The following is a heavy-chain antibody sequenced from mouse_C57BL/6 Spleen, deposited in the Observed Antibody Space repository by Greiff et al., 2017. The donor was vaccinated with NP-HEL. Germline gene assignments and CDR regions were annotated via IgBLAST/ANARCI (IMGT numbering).Heavy chain of an antibody. J-gene: IGHJ3*01. D-gene: IGHD1-1*01. CDR2: ISYSGST. Sequence: VQLKESGPGMVKPSQSLSLTCTVTGYSITSGYDWHWIRHFPGNKLEWMGYISYSGSTNYNPSLKSRISITHDTSKNHFFLKLNSVTTEDTATYYCARDHYYGSSYAWFAYWGQGTLVTVSA. CDR3: ARDHYYGSSYAWFAY. V-gene: IGHV3-1*01. CDR1: GYSITSGYD.